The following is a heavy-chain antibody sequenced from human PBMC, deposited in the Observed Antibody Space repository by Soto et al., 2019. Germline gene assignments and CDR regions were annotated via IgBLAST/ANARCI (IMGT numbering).Heavy chain of an antibody. D-gene: IGHD1-1*01. CDR1: GFSLSTSGVG. CDR2: IYWDDDK. V-gene: IGHV2-5*02. Sequence: QITLKESGPTRVRPTQTLTLTCTFSGFSLSTSGVGVGWVRQPPGQALERLALIYWDDDKRYSPSLKSRLTITQDTSKIRVVLTMANMDPVDTATYYCAHRVGLQGNWNGGYFDHWGQGALVTVSS. CDR3: AHRVGLQGNWNGGYFDH. J-gene: IGHJ4*02.